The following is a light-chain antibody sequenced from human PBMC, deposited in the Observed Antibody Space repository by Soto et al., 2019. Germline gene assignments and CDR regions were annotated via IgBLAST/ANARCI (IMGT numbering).Light chain of an antibody. CDR2: EAS. Sequence: EIVLTQSPGTLSLSPGERATLSCRASQSVSSNYLAWYRQNPGQAPRLLIYEASRRPRGIPDRFSGSGSGTDFTLTINRLEPEDFAVYYCQQYGRSPYTFAQGTKLEI. CDR3: QQYGRSPYT. J-gene: IGKJ2*01. CDR1: QSVSSNY. V-gene: IGKV3-20*01.